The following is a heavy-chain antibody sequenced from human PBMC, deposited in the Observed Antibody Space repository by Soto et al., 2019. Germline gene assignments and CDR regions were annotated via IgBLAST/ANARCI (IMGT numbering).Heavy chain of an antibody. D-gene: IGHD3-10*01. CDR2: IYYSGNT. Sequence: LTCTVSGGSISSSSYYWGWIRQPPGKGLEWIGSIYYSGNTYYNPSLKSRVTISVDTAKNQFSLKLSSVTAADTAVYYCARQYYFGSGSYYTRPSHFWGQGTLVTVSS. CDR1: GGSISSSSYY. J-gene: IGHJ4*02. V-gene: IGHV4-39*01. CDR3: ARQYYFGSGSYYTRPSHF.